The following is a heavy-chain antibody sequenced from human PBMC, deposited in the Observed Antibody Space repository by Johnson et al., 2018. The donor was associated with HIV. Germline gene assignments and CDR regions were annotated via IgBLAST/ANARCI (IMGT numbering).Heavy chain of an antibody. D-gene: IGHD2-15*01. CDR2: INQDGSEK. CDR3: ARDGVVVVAGGWGAFDI. V-gene: IGHV3-7*01. Sequence: EVQLVESGGGLVQPGGSLRLSCAASGFTHRTYWMTWVRQAPGKGLEWVANINQDGSEKYYVDSVKGRFTISRDNAKNSLDLQMNSLRVEDTAVYYCARDGVVVVAGGWGAFDIWGQGTRVTVSS. J-gene: IGHJ3*02. CDR1: GFTHRTYW.